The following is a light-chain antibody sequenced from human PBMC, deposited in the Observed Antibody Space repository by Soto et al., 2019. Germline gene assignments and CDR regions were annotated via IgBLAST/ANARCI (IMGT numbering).Light chain of an antibody. Sequence: EIVLTQSPGTLSLSPGERATLSCRASQSVSSSYLAWYQQKPGQAPRLLIYGASSRATGIPDRFSGSGSGTDFTLTISRLEPEDFAVYYCQQYGSSLWMFGQGTKVDIX. CDR2: GAS. CDR3: QQYGSSLWM. J-gene: IGKJ1*01. CDR1: QSVSSSY. V-gene: IGKV3-20*01.